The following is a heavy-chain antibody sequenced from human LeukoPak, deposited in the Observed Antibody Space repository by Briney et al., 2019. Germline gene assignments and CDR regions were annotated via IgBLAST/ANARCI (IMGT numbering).Heavy chain of an antibody. CDR2: ISSSSSYI. J-gene: IGHJ6*03. V-gene: IGHV3-21*01. D-gene: IGHD3-10*01. CDR3: ARPQRFGELQDYMDV. CDR1: GFTFSSYS. Sequence: KTGGSLRLSCAASGFTFSSYSMNWVRQAPGKGLEWVSSISSSSSYIYYADSVKGRFTISRDNAKNSLYLQMNSLRAEDTAVYYCARPQRFGELQDYMDVWGKGTTVTVSS.